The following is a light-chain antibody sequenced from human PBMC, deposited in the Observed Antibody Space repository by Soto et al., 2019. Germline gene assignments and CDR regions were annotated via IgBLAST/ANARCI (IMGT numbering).Light chain of an antibody. CDR3: QQRSNWPPWT. CDR2: DAS. Sequence: DIVFTQSPATLSLSPGERATLSCRASQRVSNYLAWYQQKPGQAPRLLIYDASNRATGIPARFSGSGSGTDFTLTISSLEPEDFAVYYCQQRSNWPPWTFGQGTKVDIK. CDR1: QRVSNY. V-gene: IGKV3-11*01. J-gene: IGKJ1*01.